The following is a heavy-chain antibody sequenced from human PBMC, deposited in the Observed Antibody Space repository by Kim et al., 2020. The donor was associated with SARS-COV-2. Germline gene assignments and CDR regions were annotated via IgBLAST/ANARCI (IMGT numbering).Heavy chain of an antibody. CDR3: ARVAVVPAEYYYYGMDV. CDR1: GGSVSSGSYY. CDR2: IYYSGST. Sequence: SETLSLTCTVSGGSVSSGSYYWSWIRQPPGKGLEWIGYIYYSGSTNYNPSLKSRVTISVDTSKNQFSLKLSSVTAADTAVYYCARVAVVPAEYYYYGMDVWGQGTTVTVSS. D-gene: IGHD2-2*01. J-gene: IGHJ6*02. V-gene: IGHV4-61*01.